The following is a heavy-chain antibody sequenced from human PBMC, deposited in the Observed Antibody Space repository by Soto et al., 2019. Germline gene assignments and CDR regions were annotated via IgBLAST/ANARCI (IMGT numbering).Heavy chain of an antibody. CDR1: GYTFTSYA. CDR2: INAGNGNT. J-gene: IGHJ5*02. D-gene: IGHD1-1*01. V-gene: IGHV1-3*01. CDR3: ARDRGRTDNWSLVYCGWFDP. Sequence: ASVKVSCKASGYTFTSYAMHWVRQAPGQRLEWMGWINAGNGNTKYSQKFQGRVTITRDTSARTAYMELSSLRSEDTAVYNCARDRGRTDNWSLVYCGWFDPWGQGTLVTVSS.